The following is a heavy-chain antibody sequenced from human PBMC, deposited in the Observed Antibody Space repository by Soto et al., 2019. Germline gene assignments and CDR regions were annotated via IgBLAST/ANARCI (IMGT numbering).Heavy chain of an antibody. Sequence: QIQLMQSGGDVKTPGASLKVSCTTSRYTFASHGITWVRQAPGQGLEWMGWISTFHGKTDYAQKFQGRVTMTADTTTSTVHMELRRLRSDDTGVYYCARLLTEGATFREDAFDLWGPGTKVTVSS. CDR3: ARLLTEGATFREDAFDL. CDR2: ISTFHGKT. J-gene: IGHJ3*01. D-gene: IGHD3-9*01. CDR1: RYTFASHG. V-gene: IGHV1-18*01.